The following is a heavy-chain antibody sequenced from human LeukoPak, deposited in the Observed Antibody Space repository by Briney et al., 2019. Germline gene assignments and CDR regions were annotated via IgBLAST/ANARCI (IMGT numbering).Heavy chain of an antibody. Sequence: PGGSLRLSCAASGFTFSNYAMSWVRQAPGKGLEWVSAFSPSGGSTYYADSVKGRFTISRDNSKNTLYLQMNSLRAEDTAVYYCAKARRRLLDFMGFDYWGQGTLVTVSS. CDR1: GFTFSNYA. J-gene: IGHJ4*02. CDR3: AKARRRLLDFMGFDY. V-gene: IGHV3-23*01. D-gene: IGHD3-22*01. CDR2: FSPSGGST.